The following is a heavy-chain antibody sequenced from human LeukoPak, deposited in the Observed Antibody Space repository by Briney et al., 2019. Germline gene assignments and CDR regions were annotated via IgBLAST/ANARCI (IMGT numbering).Heavy chain of an antibody. Sequence: PGGSLRLSCAASGLTFSDSAMYWVRQAPGKGLECVSAITDSYNTYYGDSVKGRFTISRDNSKKTLYLQMNSVRVDDTALYYCVKGACSSGCSGNHWGQGTRVIVSS. CDR1: GLTFSDSA. J-gene: IGHJ5*02. D-gene: IGHD6-19*01. CDR3: VKGACSSGCSGNH. CDR2: ITDSYNT. V-gene: IGHV3-23*01.